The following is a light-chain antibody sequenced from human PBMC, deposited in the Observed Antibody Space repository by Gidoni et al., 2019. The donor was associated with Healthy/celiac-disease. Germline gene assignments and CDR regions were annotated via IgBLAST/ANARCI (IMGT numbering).Light chain of an antibody. CDR2: PSS. CDR1: QSISSY. J-gene: IGKJ2*01. V-gene: IGKV1-39*01. CDR3: QQSYSTPYT. Sequence: DIQLTQPPSSLSASVGDRVTITCRASQSISSYLNWDQQKPGKAPKLLIYPSSSLQSGVPSRFSGSGSGTDFTLTISSLQPEDFATYYCQQSYSTPYTFGQGTKLEIK.